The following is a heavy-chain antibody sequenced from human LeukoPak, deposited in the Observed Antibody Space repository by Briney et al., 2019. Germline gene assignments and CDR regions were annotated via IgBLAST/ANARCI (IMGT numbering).Heavy chain of an antibody. J-gene: IGHJ4*02. V-gene: IGHV3-30-3*01. CDR3: AKDRLSKSDY. CDR2: ISYDGSNK. Sequence: GGSLRLSCAASGFSFNNYAMHWVRQAPGKGLEWVALISYDGSNKYYADSVKGRFTISRDNSKNTLYLQMNSLTAEDTAIYYCAKDRLSKSDYWGQGTLVTVSS. CDR1: GFSFNNYA. D-gene: IGHD4-11*01.